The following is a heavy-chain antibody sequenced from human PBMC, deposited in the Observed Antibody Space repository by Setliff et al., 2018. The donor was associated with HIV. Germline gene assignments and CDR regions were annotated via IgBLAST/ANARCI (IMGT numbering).Heavy chain of an antibody. CDR3: ARDFRPCCAHFDY. CDR2: IYHNGFA. J-gene: IGHJ4*02. CDR1: GGSITGRW. V-gene: IGHV4-59*11. D-gene: IGHD2-15*01. Sequence: SETLSLTCTVSGGSITGRWLSWIRQPPGKGLEWTGNIYHNGFANYNPSLKSRLTISVDTSKNQFSLQLNSVTPEDTAVYYCARDFRPCCAHFDYWGQGILVTSPQ.